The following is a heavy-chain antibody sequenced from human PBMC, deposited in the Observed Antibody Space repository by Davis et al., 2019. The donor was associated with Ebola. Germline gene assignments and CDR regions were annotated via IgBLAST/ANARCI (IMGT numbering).Heavy chain of an antibody. V-gene: IGHV4-59*12. CDR1: GGSISSYY. Sequence: PSETLSLTCTVSGGSISSYYWSWIRQPPGKGLEWIGYIYYSGSTYYNPSLKSRVTISVDTSKNQFSLKLSSVTAADTAVYYCARSYYYDSSGYYYYYGMDVWGQGTTVTVSS. D-gene: IGHD3-22*01. CDR2: IYYSGST. J-gene: IGHJ6*02. CDR3: ARSYYYDSSGYYYYYGMDV.